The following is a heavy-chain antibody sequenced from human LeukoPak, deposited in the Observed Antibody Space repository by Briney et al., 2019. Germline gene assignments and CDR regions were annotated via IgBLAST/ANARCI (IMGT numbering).Heavy chain of an antibody. V-gene: IGHV4-31*03. CDR2: IYYSGST. Sequence: KPSETLSLTCTVSGGSISSGGYYWSWIRQHPGKGLEWIGYIYYSGSTYNNPSLKSRVTISVDTSKNQFSLKLSSVTAADTAVYYCASLRWISSGYRDYWGQGTLVTVSS. CDR1: GGSISSGGYY. J-gene: IGHJ4*02. D-gene: IGHD3-22*01. CDR3: ASLRWISSGYRDY.